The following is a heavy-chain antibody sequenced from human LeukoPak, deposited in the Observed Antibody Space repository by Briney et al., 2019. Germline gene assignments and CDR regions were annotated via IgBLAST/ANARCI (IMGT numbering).Heavy chain of an antibody. CDR3: ARDGDSSGYYAAFDI. CDR1: GSTFSSYS. J-gene: IGHJ3*02. V-gene: IGHV3-48*02. Sequence: GGSLRLSCAAAGSTFSSYSMNWVRQPPGKGLEWLSYIIRSSSIIYYADSAKGRFTISRDNGKNSLYLQMNSLRDEDTAVYYCARDGDSSGYYAAFDIWGQGTMVTVSS. CDR2: IIRSSSII. D-gene: IGHD3-22*01.